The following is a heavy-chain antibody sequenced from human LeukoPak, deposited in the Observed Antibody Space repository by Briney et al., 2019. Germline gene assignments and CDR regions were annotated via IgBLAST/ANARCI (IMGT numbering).Heavy chain of an antibody. V-gene: IGHV4-39*07. J-gene: IGHJ5*02. Sequence: PSETLSLTCTVSGGSISSSSYYWGWIRQPPGKGLEWIGSIYYSGSTYYNPSLKSRVTISGDTSKNQFSLKLSSVTAADTAVYYCASYIVVVPAAISNWFDPWGQGTLVTVSS. D-gene: IGHD2-2*01. CDR1: GGSISSSSYY. CDR2: IYYSGST. CDR3: ASYIVVVPAAISNWFDP.